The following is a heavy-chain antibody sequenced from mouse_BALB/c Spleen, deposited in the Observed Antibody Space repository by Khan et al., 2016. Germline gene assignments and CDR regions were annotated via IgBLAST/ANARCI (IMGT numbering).Heavy chain of an antibody. V-gene: IGHV1-7*01. CDR2: INPSTGYT. J-gene: IGHJ2*01. CDR1: GYTFTSYW. Sequence: QVQLQQSGAELAKPGASVKMSCKASGYTFTSYWMHWVKQRPGQGLEWIGYINPSTGYTEYNQKFKDKATLTADKSSSTAYMPLSSLTSEDSTEYVGARQPGCYVDSWGQGTTLTVAS. CDR3: ARQPGCYVDS.